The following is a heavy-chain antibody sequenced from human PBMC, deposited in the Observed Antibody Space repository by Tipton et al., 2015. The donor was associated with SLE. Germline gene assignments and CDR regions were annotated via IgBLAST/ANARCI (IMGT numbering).Heavy chain of an antibody. CDR1: GGSISSYY. J-gene: IGHJ4*02. Sequence: TLSLTCTVSGGSISSYYWSWIRQPPGKGLEWIGYIDYSGSTNYNPSLKRRVTISVDTSKNQFSLKLSSVTAADTAVYYCANQNWNYYFWGQGNLVTVSS. CDR2: IDYSGST. CDR3: ANQNWNYYF. D-gene: IGHD1-7*01. V-gene: IGHV4-59*01.